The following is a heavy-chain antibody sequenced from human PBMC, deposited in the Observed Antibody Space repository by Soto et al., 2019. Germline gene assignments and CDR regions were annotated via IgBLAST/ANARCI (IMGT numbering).Heavy chain of an antibody. CDR2: ISSSSDTI. D-gene: IGHD3-22*01. J-gene: IGHJ4*02. CDR3: ARTPKDLWYYYDSSGYYFDY. CDR1: GFTFSSYS. V-gene: IGHV3-48*02. Sequence: GGSLRLSCAASGFTFSSYSMNWVRQAPGKGLEWVSYISSSSDTIYYAESVEGRFTISRDNAKNSLYLQMNSLRDEDSAVYYCARTPKDLWYYYDSSGYYFDYWGQGTLVTVSS.